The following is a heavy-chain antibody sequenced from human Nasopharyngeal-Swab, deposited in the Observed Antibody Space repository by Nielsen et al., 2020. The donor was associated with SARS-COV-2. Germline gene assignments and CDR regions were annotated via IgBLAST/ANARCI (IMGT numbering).Heavy chain of an antibody. D-gene: IGHD4-23*01. Sequence: GESLKISCAASGFTFSSYDMHWVRQATGKGLEWVSAIGTAGDTYYPGSVKGRFTISRENAKNSLYLQMNSLRAGDTAVYYCARAHYGGTYYYYYGMDFWGQGTTVTVSS. J-gene: IGHJ6*02. V-gene: IGHV3-13*01. CDR3: ARAHYGGTYYYYYGMDF. CDR2: IGTAGDT. CDR1: GFTFSSYD.